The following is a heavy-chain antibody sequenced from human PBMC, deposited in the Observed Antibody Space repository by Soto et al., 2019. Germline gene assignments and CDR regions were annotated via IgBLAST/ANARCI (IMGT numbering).Heavy chain of an antibody. J-gene: IGHJ6*02. V-gene: IGHV4-4*07. Sequence: SETLSLTCTVSGGSISSYYWSWIRQPAGKGLEWIGRIYTSGSTNYNPSLKSRVTMSVDTSKNQFSLKLSSVTAADTAVYYCARDKRNYDFWSGYSHYYYGMDVWGQGTTVTAP. CDR1: GGSISSYY. CDR3: ARDKRNYDFWSGYSHYYYGMDV. CDR2: IYTSGST. D-gene: IGHD3-3*01.